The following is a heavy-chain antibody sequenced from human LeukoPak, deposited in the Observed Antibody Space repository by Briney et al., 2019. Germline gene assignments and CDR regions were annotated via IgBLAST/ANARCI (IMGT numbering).Heavy chain of an antibody. CDR1: GFSFSSYS. Sequence: GGSLRLSCAASGFSFSSYSMNWVRQAPGKGLEWVSSISSGSTYIYYADSVKGRFTISRDNSKNTLYLQMDSLRAEDAAVYYCAKDNGVIVSGYFDLWGQGTLLTVSS. J-gene: IGHJ4*02. V-gene: IGHV3-21*04. CDR2: ISSGSTYI. D-gene: IGHD2-8*01. CDR3: AKDNGVIVSGYFDL.